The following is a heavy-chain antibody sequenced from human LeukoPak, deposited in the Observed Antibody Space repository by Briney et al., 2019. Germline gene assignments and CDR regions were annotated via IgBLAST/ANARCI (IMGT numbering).Heavy chain of an antibody. CDR2: ISYDGSRT. Sequence: PGRSQRLSCAASGFTFTEYAMHWVRQAPGKGLEWVALISYDGSRTDYADAVKGRFTISRDNSRNTLYLQLNSLGPEDAAVYYFARDSTYYYASGSSGPHYFDYWGQGALVTVSS. J-gene: IGHJ4*02. D-gene: IGHD3-10*01. CDR1: GFTFTEYA. V-gene: IGHV3-30*01. CDR3: ARDSTYYYASGSSGPHYFDY.